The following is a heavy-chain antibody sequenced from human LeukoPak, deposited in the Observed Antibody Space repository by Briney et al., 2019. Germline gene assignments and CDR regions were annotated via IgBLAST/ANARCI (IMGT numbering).Heavy chain of an antibody. CDR3: ARAPPDYGGSWDY. J-gene: IGHJ4*02. CDR1: GFTFSSYS. D-gene: IGHD4-23*01. CDR2: ISSSDRSYM. V-gene: IGHV3-21*01. Sequence: PGGSLRLSCGASGFTFSSYSMNWVRQAPGKGLEWVSSISSSDRSYMYYADSVKGRFTISRDNARNSLYLQMNSLRVEDTAVYYCARAPPDYGGSWDYWGQGTLVTVSS.